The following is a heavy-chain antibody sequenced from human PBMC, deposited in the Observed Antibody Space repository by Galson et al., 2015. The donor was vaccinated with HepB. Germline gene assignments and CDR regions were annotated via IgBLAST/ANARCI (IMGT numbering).Heavy chain of an antibody. Sequence: SLRLSCAASGFTFSNAWMSWVRQAPGKGLEWVGRIKSKTDGGTTDYAAPVKGRFTISRDDSKNTLYLQMNSLKTEDTAVYYCTTSRVGADYYYGMDVWGQGTTVTVSS. CDR2: IKSKTDGGTT. J-gene: IGHJ6*02. CDR3: TTSRVGADYYYGMDV. D-gene: IGHD1-26*01. CDR1: GFTFSNAW. V-gene: IGHV3-15*01.